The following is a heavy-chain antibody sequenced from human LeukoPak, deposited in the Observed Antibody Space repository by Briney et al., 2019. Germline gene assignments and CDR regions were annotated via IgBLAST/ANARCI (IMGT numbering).Heavy chain of an antibody. CDR1: GFTFSDYY. J-gene: IGHJ4*02. Sequence: GGSLRLSCAASGFTFSDYYMSWIRQAPGKGLEWVSYISSSGSTIYYADSVKGRFTISRDNAKNSPYLQMNSLRAEDTAVYYCARDSRYDSSGYSGYWVEGTQVTVSS. D-gene: IGHD3-22*01. V-gene: IGHV3-11*01. CDR2: ISSSGSTI. CDR3: ARDSRYDSSGYSGY.